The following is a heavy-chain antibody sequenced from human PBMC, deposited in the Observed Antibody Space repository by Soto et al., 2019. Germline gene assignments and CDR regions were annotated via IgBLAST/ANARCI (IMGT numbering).Heavy chain of an antibody. CDR3: AKGYRDIVVVVAATPGLY. D-gene: IGHD2-15*01. CDR2: ISGSGYET. J-gene: IGHJ4*02. V-gene: IGHV3-23*01. Sequence: QPCGCLRLCRAASRETFNTSAVALSLHATWKGLEWVSSISGSGYETYYADSVKGRFTISRDNSKNTLYLQMNGLRAEDTAVYYCAKGYRDIVVVVAATPGLYWGQGALVTLSS. CDR1: RETFNTSA.